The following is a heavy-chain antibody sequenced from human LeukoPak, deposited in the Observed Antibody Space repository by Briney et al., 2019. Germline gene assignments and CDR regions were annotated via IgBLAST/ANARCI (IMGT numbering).Heavy chain of an antibody. CDR1: AFTFSSYA. J-gene: IGHJ4*02. CDR3: AKAWALTYLGGVDS. V-gene: IGHV3-23*01. Sequence: GSLRLSCAASAFTFSSYAMAWVRQAPGKGLEWVSTLSGTGGNTYYADFVRGRFTISRDNSKNTLYLQMNSLRAEDTAVYYCAKAWALTYLGGVDSWGQGTLVTVSS. CDR2: LSGTGGNT. D-gene: IGHD2-21*02.